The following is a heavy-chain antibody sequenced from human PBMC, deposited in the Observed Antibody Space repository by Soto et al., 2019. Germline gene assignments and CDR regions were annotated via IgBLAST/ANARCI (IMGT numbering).Heavy chain of an antibody. CDR1: GFTFSSYA. V-gene: IGHV3-23*01. D-gene: IGHD5-18*01. CDR3: AKADTAMATLYYYYGMDV. J-gene: IGHJ6*02. CDR2: ISGSGGNT. Sequence: PGGSLRLSCAASGFTFSSYAMSWVRQAPGKGLEWVSAISGSGGNTYYADSVKGRFTISRDNSKNTLYLQMNSLRAEDTAVYYCAKADTAMATLYYYYGMDVWGQGTTVTVSS.